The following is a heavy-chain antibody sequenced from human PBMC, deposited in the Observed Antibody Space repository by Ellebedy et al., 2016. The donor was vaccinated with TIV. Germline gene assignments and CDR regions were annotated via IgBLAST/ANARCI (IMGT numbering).Heavy chain of an antibody. V-gene: IGHV3-21*01. D-gene: IGHD5-24*01. J-gene: IGHJ4*02. CDR3: ARQSQKMATIPGDLGY. CDR1: GFTFSSYS. Sequence: GESLKISCAASGFTFSSYSMNWVRQDPGKRLEWVSSISSSSSYIYYADSVKGRFTISRDNAKNSLYLQMNSLRAEDTAVYYCARQSQKMATIPGDLGYWGQGTLVTVSS. CDR2: ISSSSSYI.